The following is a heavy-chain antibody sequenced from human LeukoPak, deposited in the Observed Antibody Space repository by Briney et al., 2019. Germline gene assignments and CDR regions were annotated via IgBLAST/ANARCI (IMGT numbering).Heavy chain of an antibody. V-gene: IGHV3-23*03. Sequence: PGGSLRLSCAASGFTFSNYGMSWVRQAPGQGLQWVSLLDNDGGATYYADSVRGRFTISRDNSNNTLYLKMNSVRAGNTAVYYCAKHRGVHPTYFMAVGDRGTTVTVSS. CDR1: GFTFSNYG. CDR2: LDNDGGAT. J-gene: IGHJ6*04. D-gene: IGHD3-10*01. CDR3: AKHRGVHPTYFMAV.